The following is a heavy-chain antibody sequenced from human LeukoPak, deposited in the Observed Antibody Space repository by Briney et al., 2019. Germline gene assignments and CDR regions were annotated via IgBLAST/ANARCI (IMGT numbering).Heavy chain of an antibody. CDR1: GGSISSSSYY. D-gene: IGHD6-6*01. Sequence: SETLSLTCTVSGGSISSSSYYWGWIRQPPGKGLEWIGSIYYSGSTYYNPSLKSRVTISVDTSKNQFSLKLSSVTAADTAVYYCARDYSVAARPFDYWGQGTLVTVSS. V-gene: IGHV4-39*07. J-gene: IGHJ4*02. CDR3: ARDYSVAARPFDY. CDR2: IYYSGST.